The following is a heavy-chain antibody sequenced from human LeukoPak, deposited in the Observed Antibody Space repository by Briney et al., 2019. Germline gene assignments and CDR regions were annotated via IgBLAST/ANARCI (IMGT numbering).Heavy chain of an antibody. V-gene: IGHV3-23*01. Sequence: GGSLRLSCAASGFTFSSYAMSWVRQAAGRGLEWVSAICKSGGSTYYADSVKGRFTISRDNSKNTLYLQMNSLRAEDTAVYYCAKVRAAAWGVYYYYMDVWGKGTTVTISS. J-gene: IGHJ6*03. CDR3: AKVRAAAWGVYYYYMDV. D-gene: IGHD6-13*01. CDR2: ICKSGGST. CDR1: GFTFSSYA.